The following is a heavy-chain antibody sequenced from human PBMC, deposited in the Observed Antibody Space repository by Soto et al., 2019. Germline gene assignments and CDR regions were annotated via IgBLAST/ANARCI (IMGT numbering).Heavy chain of an antibody. CDR2: IIPIFGTA. Sequence: QVQLVQSGAEVKKPGSSVKVSCKASGGTFSSYAISWVRQAPGQGLEWMGGIIPIFGTANYAQKFQGRVTITADESTSTAYMELSSLRSEDTAVYYCARDPGIPDSSGYYYCDYWGQGTLVTVSS. D-gene: IGHD3-22*01. V-gene: IGHV1-69*01. J-gene: IGHJ4*02. CDR3: ARDPGIPDSSGYYYCDY. CDR1: GGTFSSYA.